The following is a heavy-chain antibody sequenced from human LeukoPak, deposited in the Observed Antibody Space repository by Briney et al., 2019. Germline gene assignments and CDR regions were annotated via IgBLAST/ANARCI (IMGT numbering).Heavy chain of an antibody. CDR2: INPNSGAT. CDR3: ARGEYESSGYRSEAFDI. D-gene: IGHD3-22*01. J-gene: IGHJ3*02. CDR1: GHTFTDYY. Sequence: GASVKPSCKSSGHTFTDYYLHWVRQAPRHGLEWMGWINPNSGATKYAQKFQGWVTMTRDTSISTAYMELGGLRSDVTAMYYCARGEYESSGYRSEAFDIWGQGTMVTASS. V-gene: IGHV1-2*04.